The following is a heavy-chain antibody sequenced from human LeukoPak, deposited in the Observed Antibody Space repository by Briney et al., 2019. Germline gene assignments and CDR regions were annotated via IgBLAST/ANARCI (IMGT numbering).Heavy chain of an antibody. CDR3: ARGEYYYDGGY. CDR2: ISGSGGST. J-gene: IGHJ4*02. CDR1: GFTFSIYA. V-gene: IGHV3-23*01. D-gene: IGHD3-22*01. Sequence: GGSLRLSCAASGFTFSIYAMSWVRQAPGKGLEWVSGISGSGGSTYYADSVKGRFTISRDNSKNTLYLQMNSLRAEDTAVYYCARGEYYYDGGYWGQGTLVTVSS.